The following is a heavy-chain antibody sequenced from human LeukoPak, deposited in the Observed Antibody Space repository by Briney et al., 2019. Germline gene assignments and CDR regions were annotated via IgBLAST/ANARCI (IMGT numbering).Heavy chain of an antibody. CDR2: INPNSGGT. D-gene: IGHD4-17*01. J-gene: IGHJ6*02. Sequence: ASVKVSCKASGYTFTGYYMHWVRQAPGQGLEWMGWINPNSGGTNYAQKFQGWVTMTRDTSISTAYMELSRLRSDDTAVYYCARGSPLRYYGMDVWGQGTTVTVS. V-gene: IGHV1-2*04. CDR1: GYTFTGYY. CDR3: ARGSPLRYYGMDV.